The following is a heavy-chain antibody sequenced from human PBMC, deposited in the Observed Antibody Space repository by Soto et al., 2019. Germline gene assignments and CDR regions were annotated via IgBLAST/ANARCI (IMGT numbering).Heavy chain of an antibody. J-gene: IGHJ4*02. CDR1: GFTFSNYG. D-gene: IGHD1-7*01. Sequence: PGGSLRLSCAASGFTFSNYGMHWVRQAPGKGLEWVAVISYDGSNKYYADSVKGRFTISRDNSKNTLYLQMNSLRAEDTAVYYCAKDRGYNWNYPGHWGQGTLVTVSS. V-gene: IGHV3-30*18. CDR3: AKDRGYNWNYPGH. CDR2: ISYDGSNK.